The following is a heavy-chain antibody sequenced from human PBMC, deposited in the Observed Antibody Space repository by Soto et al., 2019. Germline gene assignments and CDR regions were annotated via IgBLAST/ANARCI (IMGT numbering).Heavy chain of an antibody. CDR1: GYTFTSYY. V-gene: IGHV1-46*01. CDR2: INPSGGST. D-gene: IGHD4-17*01. Sequence: GASVKVSCKASGYTFTSYYMHWVRQAPGQGXEWMGIINPSGGSTSYAQKFQGRVTMTRDTSTSTVYMELSSLRSEDTAVYYCARDGGYGDYDKRSYGMDVWGQGTTVTVSS. CDR3: ARDGGYGDYDKRSYGMDV. J-gene: IGHJ6*02.